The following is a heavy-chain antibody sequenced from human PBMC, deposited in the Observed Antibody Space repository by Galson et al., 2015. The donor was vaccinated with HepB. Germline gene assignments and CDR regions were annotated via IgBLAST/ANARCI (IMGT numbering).Heavy chain of an antibody. J-gene: IGHJ4*02. Sequence: CAISGDSVSSNSAAWNWIRQSPSRGLEWLGRTYYRSKWYNDYAVSVESRITINPDTSKNQFSLQLNSVTPEDTAVYFCARDLHCSSTSCYGGFDYWGQGTLVTVSS. D-gene: IGHD2-2*01. V-gene: IGHV6-1*01. CDR1: GDSVSSNSAA. CDR2: TYYRSKWYN. CDR3: ARDLHCSSTSCYGGFDY.